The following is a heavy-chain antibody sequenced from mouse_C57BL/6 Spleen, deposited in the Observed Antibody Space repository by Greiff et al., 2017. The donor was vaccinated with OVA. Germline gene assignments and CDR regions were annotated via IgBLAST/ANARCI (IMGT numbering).Heavy chain of an antibody. V-gene: IGHV1-26*01. D-gene: IGHD2-5*01. CDR1: GYTFTDYY. CDR2: INPNNGGT. CDR3: ARTGSNYVG. Sequence: EVQLQQSGPELVKPGASVKISCKASGYTFTDYYMNWVKQSHGKSLEWIGDINPNNGGTSYNQKFKGKATLTVDKSSSTAYMELRSLTSEDSAVYYCARTGSNYVGWGQGTTLTVSS. J-gene: IGHJ2*01.